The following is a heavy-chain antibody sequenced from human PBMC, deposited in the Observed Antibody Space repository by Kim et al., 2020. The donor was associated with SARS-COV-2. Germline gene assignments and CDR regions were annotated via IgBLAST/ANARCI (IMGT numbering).Heavy chain of an antibody. CDR3: ARQSYGPDYDTWFDP. V-gene: IGHV4-39*01. J-gene: IGHJ5*02. CDR1: GGSISSSSYY. Sequence: SETLSLTCTVSGGSISSSSYYWGWIRQPPGKGLEWIGSIYYSGSTYYNPSLKSRVTISVDTSKNQFSLKLSSVTAADTAVYYCARQSYGPDYDTWFDPWGQGTLVTVSS. D-gene: IGHD3-9*01. CDR2: IYYSGST.